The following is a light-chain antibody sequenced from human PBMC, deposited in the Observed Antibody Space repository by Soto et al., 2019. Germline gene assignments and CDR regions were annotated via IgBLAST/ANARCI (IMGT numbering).Light chain of an antibody. CDR1: SSDVGSYNL. V-gene: IGLV2-23*02. CDR3: CSYAGSSTAWV. CDR2: EVS. Sequence: QSVLTQPASVSGSPGQSITISCTGPSSDVGSYNLVSWYQQHPGKAPKLMIYEVSKRPSGVSNRFSGSKSGNTASLTISGLQAEDEADYYCCSYAGSSTAWVFGGGTKVTVL. J-gene: IGLJ2*01.